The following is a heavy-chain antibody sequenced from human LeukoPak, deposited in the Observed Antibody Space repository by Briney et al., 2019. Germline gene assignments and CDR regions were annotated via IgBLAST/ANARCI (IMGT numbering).Heavy chain of an antibody. V-gene: IGHV3-23*01. CDR3: ASSTIVVVPAVRAGWFDP. CDR2: ISSSGGST. CDR1: GFTFSSYG. J-gene: IGHJ5*02. Sequence: GGSLRLSCAASGFTFSSYGMSWVRQAPGKGLEWVSVISSSGGSTYYADSVKGRFTISRDNSKNTRYLQMNSLRVEDTAVYYCASSTIVVVPAVRAGWFDPWGQGTLVTVSS. D-gene: IGHD2-2*01.